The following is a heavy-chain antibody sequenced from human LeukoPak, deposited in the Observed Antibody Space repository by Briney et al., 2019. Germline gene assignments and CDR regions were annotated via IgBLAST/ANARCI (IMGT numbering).Heavy chain of an antibody. Sequence: SETLSLTCTVSGGSISSYYWSWIRQPPGKGLEWIGDIYYSGSTNYNPSPKSRVTISVDTSKNQFSLKLSSVTAADTAVYYCARTPGIAAAEFDYWGQGTLVTVSS. D-gene: IGHD6-13*01. V-gene: IGHV4-59*01. CDR3: ARTPGIAAAEFDY. J-gene: IGHJ4*02. CDR1: GGSISSYY. CDR2: IYYSGST.